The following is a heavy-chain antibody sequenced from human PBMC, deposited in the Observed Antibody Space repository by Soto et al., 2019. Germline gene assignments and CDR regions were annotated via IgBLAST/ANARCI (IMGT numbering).Heavy chain of an antibody. J-gene: IGHJ4*02. CDR3: AKGRCSGGSCYSSDY. V-gene: IGHV3-23*01. CDR2: ISGSGGST. CDR1: GFTFSSYA. Sequence: EVQLLESGGGLVQPGGSLRLSCAASGFTFSSYAMNWVRQAPGKGLEWVSAISGSGGSTYYADSVTGRFTISRDNPKSTLYLQMNSLRAEDTAVYYCAKGRCSGGSCYSSDYWGQGTLVTVSS. D-gene: IGHD2-15*01.